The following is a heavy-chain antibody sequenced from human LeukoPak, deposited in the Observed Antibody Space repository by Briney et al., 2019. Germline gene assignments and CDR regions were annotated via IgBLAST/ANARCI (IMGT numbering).Heavy chain of an antibody. V-gene: IGHV4-59*01. CDR1: GGSISSYY. CDR3: ARGGAYDFWSGSPFDY. J-gene: IGHJ4*02. D-gene: IGHD3-3*01. CDR2: TYYSGST. Sequence: SETLSLTCTVSGGSISSYYWSWIRQPPGKGLEWIGYTYYSGSTNYNPSLKSRVTISVDTSKNQFSLKLSSVTAADTAVYYCARGGAYDFWSGSPFDYWGQGTLVTVSS.